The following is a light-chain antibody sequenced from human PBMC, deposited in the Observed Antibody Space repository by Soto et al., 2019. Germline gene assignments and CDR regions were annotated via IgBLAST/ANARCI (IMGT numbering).Light chain of an antibody. V-gene: IGLV2-14*03. CDR2: DVT. CDR3: SSYTGSSTLV. CDR1: SSDVGGYKY. J-gene: IGLJ2*01. Sequence: QSALTQAASVSGSPGQSITIPCTGTSSDVGGYKYVSWYQQHPGKAPKLMIYDVTNRPSGVSNRFSGSKSGNTASLTISGLQADDEADYYCSSYTGSSTLVFGGGTKVTVL.